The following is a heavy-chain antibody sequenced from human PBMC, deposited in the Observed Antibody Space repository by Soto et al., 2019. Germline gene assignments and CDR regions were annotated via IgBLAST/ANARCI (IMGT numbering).Heavy chain of an antibody. CDR1: GFTFSSYS. CDR2: ISSSSSYI. Sequence: GGSLRLSCAASGFTFSSYSMNWVRQAPGKGLEWVSSISSSSSYIYYADSVKGRFTISRDNAKNSLYLQMNSLRAEDTAVYYCARDRDTMVRVYYYGMHVWGQGTTVTVSS. D-gene: IGHD3-10*01. J-gene: IGHJ6*02. CDR3: ARDRDTMVRVYYYGMHV. V-gene: IGHV3-21*01.